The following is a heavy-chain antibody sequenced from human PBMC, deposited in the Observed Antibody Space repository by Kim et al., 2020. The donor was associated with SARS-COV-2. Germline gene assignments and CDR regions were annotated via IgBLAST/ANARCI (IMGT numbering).Heavy chain of an antibody. Sequence: SETLSLTCTVSGGSISSYYWSWIRQPPGKGLEWIGYIYYSGSTNYNPSLKSRVTISVDTSKNQFSLKLSSVTAADTAVYYCARHRLHEDWFDPWGQGTLVTVSS. V-gene: IGHV4-59*08. CDR2: IYYSGST. CDR3: ARHRLHEDWFDP. J-gene: IGHJ5*02. CDR1: GGSISSYY. D-gene: IGHD5-18*01.